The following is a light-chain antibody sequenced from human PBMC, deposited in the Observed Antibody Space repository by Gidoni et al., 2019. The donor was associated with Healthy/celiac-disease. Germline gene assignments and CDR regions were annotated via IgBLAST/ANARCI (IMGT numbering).Light chain of an antibody. J-gene: IGKJ4*01. V-gene: IGKV3-11*01. CDR2: DAS. CDR3: QQRSNWPRLT. CDR1: QRVSSY. Sequence: DIVLTQSPATLSLSPGERATLSCRASQRVSSYLAWYQQKPGQAPRLLIYDASNRDTGIPARFSGSGSGTDFTLTISSLEPEDFAVYYCQQRSNWPRLTFGGGTKVEIK.